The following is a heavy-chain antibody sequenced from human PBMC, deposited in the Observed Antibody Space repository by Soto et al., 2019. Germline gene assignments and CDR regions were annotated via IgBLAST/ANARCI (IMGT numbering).Heavy chain of an antibody. CDR2: IYYSGST. CDR3: ARDYSGAYYYYYGMDV. J-gene: IGHJ6*02. CDR1: GGSISSGDYY. Sequence: PSETLSLTCTVSGGSISSGDYYWSWIRQPPGKGLEWIGYIYYSGSTYYNPSLKSRVTISVDTSKNQLSLKLSSVTAADTAVYYCARDYSGAYYYYYGMDVWGQGTTVTVSS. V-gene: IGHV4-30-4*01. D-gene: IGHD6-13*01.